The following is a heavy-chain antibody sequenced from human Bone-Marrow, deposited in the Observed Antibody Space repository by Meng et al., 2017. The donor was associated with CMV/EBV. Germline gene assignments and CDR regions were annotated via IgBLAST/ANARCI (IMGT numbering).Heavy chain of an antibody. CDR2: INPNSGGT. J-gene: IGHJ6*02. CDR1: GYTFTGYY. Sequence: ASVKVSCKASGYTFTGYYMHWVRQAPGQGLEWMGWINPNSGGTNYAQKFQGRVTMTRDTSISTAYMELSRLRSDDTAVYYCTGYSSSWSRGYYYYGMDVWGQGTTVTVSS. CDR3: TGYSSSWSRGYYYYGMDV. V-gene: IGHV1-2*02. D-gene: IGHD6-13*01.